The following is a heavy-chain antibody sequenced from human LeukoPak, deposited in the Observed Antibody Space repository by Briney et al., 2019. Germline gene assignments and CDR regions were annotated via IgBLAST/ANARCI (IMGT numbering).Heavy chain of an antibody. Sequence: PSETLSLTCSVSGDSISYFYWSWIRQAAGKGLEWIGRVSSSGNTDYNASLKSRVTISVDTSKNQFSLKLSSVTAADTAVYYCARDRAGYYGSGSYYDDAFDIWGQGTMVTVSS. D-gene: IGHD3-10*01. J-gene: IGHJ3*02. CDR1: GDSISYFY. V-gene: IGHV4-4*07. CDR2: VSSSGNT. CDR3: ARDRAGYYGSGSYYDDAFDI.